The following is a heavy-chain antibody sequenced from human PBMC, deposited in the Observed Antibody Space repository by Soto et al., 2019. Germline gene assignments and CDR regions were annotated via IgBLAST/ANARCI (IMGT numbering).Heavy chain of an antibody. V-gene: IGHV4-34*01. Sequence: QVQLQQWGAGLLKPSETLSLTCAVYGGSFSAYYWSWIHQPPGKGLEWIGEINHSGSTNYNPSLKSRVTISVDTSKNQFSLKLSSVTAADTAVYYCARSVAGTDYWGQGTLVTVSS. CDR2: INHSGST. CDR1: GGSFSAYY. D-gene: IGHD6-19*01. CDR3: ARSVAGTDY. J-gene: IGHJ4*02.